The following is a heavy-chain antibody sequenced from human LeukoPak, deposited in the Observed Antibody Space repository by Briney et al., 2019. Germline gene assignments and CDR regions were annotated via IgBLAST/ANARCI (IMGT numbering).Heavy chain of an antibody. Sequence: GGSLRLSCAASGFTFSSYGMHWVRQAPGKGLEWVAFIRYDGSNKYYADSVKGRFTISRDNSKNTLYLQMNSLRAEDTAVYYCAKDRIRQYYMDVWGKGTTVTVSS. CDR2: IRYDGSNK. V-gene: IGHV3-30*02. CDR3: AKDRIRQYYMDV. D-gene: IGHD3-3*02. J-gene: IGHJ6*03. CDR1: GFTFSSYG.